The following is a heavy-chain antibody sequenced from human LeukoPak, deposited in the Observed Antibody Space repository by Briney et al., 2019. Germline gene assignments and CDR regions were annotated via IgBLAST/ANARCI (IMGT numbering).Heavy chain of an antibody. CDR2: IYHSGST. Sequence: SETLSLTCAVSGGSISSSNWWSWVRQPPGKGLEWIGEIYHSGSTSYNPSLKSRVTISVDKSKNQFSLKLSSVTAADTAVYYCARDTAAALYFDLWGRGTLVTVSS. J-gene: IGHJ2*01. D-gene: IGHD6-13*01. CDR1: GGSISSSNW. V-gene: IGHV4-4*02. CDR3: ARDTAAALYFDL.